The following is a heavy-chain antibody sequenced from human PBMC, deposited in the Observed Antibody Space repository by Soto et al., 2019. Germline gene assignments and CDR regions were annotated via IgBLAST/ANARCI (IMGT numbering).Heavy chain of an antibody. CDR3: ARRYSGYFDSAAASFDY. D-gene: IGHD5-12*01. CDR1: GYTFTSYA. CDR2: INAGNGNT. V-gene: IGHV1-3*01. Sequence: ASVKVSCKASGYTFTSYAMHWVRQAPGQRLEWMGWINAGNGNTKYAQKFQGRVTMTRNTSISTAYMELSSLRSEDTAVYYCARRYSGYFDSAAASFDYWGQGTLVTVSS. J-gene: IGHJ4*02.